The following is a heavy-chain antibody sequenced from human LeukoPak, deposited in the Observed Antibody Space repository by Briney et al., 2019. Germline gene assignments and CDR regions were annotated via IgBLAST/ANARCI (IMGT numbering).Heavy chain of an antibody. CDR2: IYYSGST. J-gene: IGHJ6*02. D-gene: IGHD3-3*01. V-gene: IGHV4-59*01. CDR1: GGSISSYY. CDR3: ARGGTTIFGMDLIIYYYYDMDV. Sequence: PSETLSLTCTVSGGSISSYYWSWIRQPPGKGLEWIGYIYYSGSTNYNPSLKSRVTISVDTSKNQFSLKLSSVTAAGTAVYYCARGGTTIFGMDLIIYYYYDMDVWGQGTTVTVSS.